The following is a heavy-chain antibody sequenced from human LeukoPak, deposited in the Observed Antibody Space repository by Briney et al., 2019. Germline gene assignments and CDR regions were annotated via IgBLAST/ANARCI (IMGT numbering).Heavy chain of an antibody. Sequence: PGRSLRLSCAASGFTFSSYAMHWVRQAPGKGLEWVAVISYDGSNKYYADSVKGRFTISRDNSKNTLYLQMNSLRAEDTAVYYCARAPEPNNCSGGSCYSAFAYWGQGTLVTVSS. CDR3: ARAPEPNNCSGGSCYSAFAY. CDR2: ISYDGSNK. CDR1: GFTFSSYA. D-gene: IGHD2-15*01. J-gene: IGHJ4*02. V-gene: IGHV3-30*04.